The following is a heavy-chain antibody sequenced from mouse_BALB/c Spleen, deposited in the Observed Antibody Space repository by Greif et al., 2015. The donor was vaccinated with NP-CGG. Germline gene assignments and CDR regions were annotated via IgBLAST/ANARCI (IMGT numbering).Heavy chain of an antibody. CDR3: ARQITTVVDAMDY. D-gene: IGHD1-1*01. J-gene: IGHJ4*01. CDR1: GFAFSSYD. V-gene: IGHV5-12-1*01. Sequence: EVKLVESGGGLVKPGGSLKLSCAASGFAFSSYDMSWVRQTPEKRLEWVAYISSGGGSTYYPDTVKGRFTISRDNAKNTLYLQMSSLKSEDTAMYYCARQITTVVDAMDYWGQGTSVTVSS. CDR2: ISSGGGST.